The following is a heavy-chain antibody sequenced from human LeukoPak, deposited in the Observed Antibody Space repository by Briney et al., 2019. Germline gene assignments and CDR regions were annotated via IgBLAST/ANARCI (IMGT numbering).Heavy chain of an antibody. CDR2: IIPIFGTA. J-gene: IGHJ6*03. CDR3: ARSTYGSGPYYYYMDV. CDR1: GGTFSSYA. V-gene: IGHV1-69*05. D-gene: IGHD3-10*01. Sequence: SVKVSCKASGGTFSSYAISWVRQAPGQGLEWMGRIIPIFGTANYAQKFQGRVTITTDESTSTAYMELISLRSEDTAVYYCARSTYGSGPYYYYMDVWGKGTTVTVSS.